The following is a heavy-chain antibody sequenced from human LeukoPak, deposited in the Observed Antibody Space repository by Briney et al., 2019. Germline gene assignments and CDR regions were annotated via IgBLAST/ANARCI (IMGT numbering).Heavy chain of an antibody. D-gene: IGHD7-27*01. V-gene: IGHV3-21*01. CDR1: GFTFSTAW. CDR3: ARDPPGAHFDY. Sequence: GGSLRLSCAASGFTFSTAWMSWVRQAPGKGLEWVSSISSSSSYIYYADSVKGRFTISRDNAKNSLYLQMNSLRAEDTAVYYCARDPPGAHFDYWGQGTLVTVSS. CDR2: ISSSSSYI. J-gene: IGHJ4*02.